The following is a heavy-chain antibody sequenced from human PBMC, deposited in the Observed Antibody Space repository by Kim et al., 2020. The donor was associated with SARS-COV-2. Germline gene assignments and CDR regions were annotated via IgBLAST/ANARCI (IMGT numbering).Heavy chain of an antibody. J-gene: IGHJ4*02. D-gene: IGHD6-13*01. CDR3: AAGSSSSLDY. CDR2: DT. V-gene: IGHV5-51*01. Sequence: DTRYSPSFQGQVTISADKSISTAYLQWSSLKASDTAMYYCAAGSSSSLDYWGQGTLVTVSS.